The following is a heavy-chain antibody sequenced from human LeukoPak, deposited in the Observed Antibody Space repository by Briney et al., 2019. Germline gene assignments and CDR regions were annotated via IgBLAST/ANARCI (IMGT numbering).Heavy chain of an antibody. CDR3: ARRAFTHFDY. Sequence: SETPSPTCAVFGGSFSGYHWGWVRPPPGEGLEWVGEINHSGSTNYNPSLKSRVTISVDTSKNQFSLKLSSVTAADTAVYYCARRAFTHFDYWGQGTLVTVSS. D-gene: IGHD2-15*01. J-gene: IGHJ4*02. CDR1: GGSFSGYH. V-gene: IGHV4-34*01. CDR2: INHSGST.